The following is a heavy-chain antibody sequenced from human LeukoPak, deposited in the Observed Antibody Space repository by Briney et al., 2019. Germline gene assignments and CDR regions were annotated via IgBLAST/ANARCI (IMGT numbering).Heavy chain of an antibody. D-gene: IGHD4-11*01. Sequence: GGSLRLSCEASGFAFNSYTITWVRQAPGKGLESVSSITSRSSHIYIADSVKGRFTISRDNAKNSLFPQKSSLRVEDTAVYYCARVAQGATTENYFYYYMDVWGKGTTVTVSS. CDR3: ARVAQGATTENYFYYYMDV. CDR1: GFAFNSYT. J-gene: IGHJ6*03. V-gene: IGHV3-21*01. CDR2: ITSRSSHI.